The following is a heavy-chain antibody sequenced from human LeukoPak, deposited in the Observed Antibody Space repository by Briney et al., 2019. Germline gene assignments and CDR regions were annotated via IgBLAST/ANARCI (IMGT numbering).Heavy chain of an antibody. V-gene: IGHV1-8*03. D-gene: IGHD3-9*01. J-gene: IGHJ6*03. CDR3: ARVLRYFDWLLLGGDYYMDV. CDR2: MNPNSGNT. Sequence: ASVKVSCKASGYTFTSYDIDWVRQATGQGLEWMGWMNPNSGNTGYAQKFQGRVTITRDTSISTAYMELSRLRSDDTAVYYCARVLRYFDWLLLGGDYYMDVWGKGTTVTISS. CDR1: GYTFTSYD.